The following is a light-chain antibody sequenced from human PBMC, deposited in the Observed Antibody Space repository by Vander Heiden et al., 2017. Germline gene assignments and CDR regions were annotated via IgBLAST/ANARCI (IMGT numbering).Light chain of an antibody. CDR2: SNN. CDR1: SSNIGSNT. Sequence: QSLLTPPPSASVTPGRRVTISCSGSSSNIGSNTVNWYQQLPGTAPKLLIYSNNQRPSGVPGRFSGSKSGTSASLAISGLQSDDEADYYCAAWDDSLNGYVFGTGTKVSVL. CDR3: AAWDDSLNGYV. J-gene: IGLJ1*01. V-gene: IGLV1-44*01.